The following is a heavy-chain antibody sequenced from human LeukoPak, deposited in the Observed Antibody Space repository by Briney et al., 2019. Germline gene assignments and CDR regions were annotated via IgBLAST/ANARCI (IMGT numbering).Heavy chain of an antibody. CDR3: ARGIRWGFDWLLPGAFDI. V-gene: IGHV3-53*01. CDR1: GFTFSSNY. J-gene: IGHJ3*02. D-gene: IGHD3-9*01. CDR2: IYSGGST. Sequence: GGSLRLSCAASGFTFSSNYMRWVRQAPGKGLEWVSVIYSGGSTYYADSVKGRFTISRDNSKNALYLQMNSLRAEDTAVYYCARGIRWGFDWLLPGAFDIWGQGTMVTVSS.